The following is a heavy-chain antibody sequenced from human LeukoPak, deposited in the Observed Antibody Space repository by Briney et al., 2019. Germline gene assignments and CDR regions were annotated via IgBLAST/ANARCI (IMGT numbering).Heavy chain of an antibody. V-gene: IGHV4-61*02. J-gene: IGHJ4*02. CDR1: GGSISSGSYY. CDR3: ARSPYYDFWSGYYERFDY. D-gene: IGHD3-3*01. Sequence: SQTLSLTCTVSGGSISSGSYYWSWIRQPAGKGLEWIGRIYTSGSTNYNPSLKSRFTISVDTAKNQFSLKLSSVTAADTAVYYCARSPYYDFWSGYYERFDYWGQGTLVTVSS. CDR2: IYTSGST.